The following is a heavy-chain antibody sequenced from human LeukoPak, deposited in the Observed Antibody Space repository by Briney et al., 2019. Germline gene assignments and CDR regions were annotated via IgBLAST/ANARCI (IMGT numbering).Heavy chain of an antibody. CDR3: ARVTGSYYFYYYMDV. D-gene: IGHD3-10*01. V-gene: IGHV4-39*07. CDR2: IYYSGST. CDR1: GGSISSSSYY. Sequence: SETLSLTCTVSGGSISSSSYYWGWIRRPPGKGLEWIGSIYYSGSTYYNPSLKSRITISVDTSKNKFSLKLTSVTAADTAIYYCARVTGSYYFYYYMDVWGKGTTVTVSS. J-gene: IGHJ6*03.